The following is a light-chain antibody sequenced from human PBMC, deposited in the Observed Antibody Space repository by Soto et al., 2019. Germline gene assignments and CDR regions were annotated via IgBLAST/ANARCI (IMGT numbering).Light chain of an antibody. CDR1: QSVSSY. V-gene: IGKV3-11*01. Sequence: EIVLTQSPATLSLSPGERATLSCRASQSVSSYLAWYQQKPVQAPRLLIYDASNRATGIPARFSGSGSGTDFTLTISSLEPEDFAVYYCQQRSNWPLFGGGTKVEIK. J-gene: IGKJ4*01. CDR3: QQRSNWPL. CDR2: DAS.